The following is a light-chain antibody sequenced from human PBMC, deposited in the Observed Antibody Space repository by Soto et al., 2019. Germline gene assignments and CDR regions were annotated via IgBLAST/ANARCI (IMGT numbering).Light chain of an antibody. CDR1: SSDVGGYNY. CDR2: EVS. J-gene: IGLJ2*01. V-gene: IGLV2-8*01. CDR3: SSYAGSNLV. Sequence: QSALTQPPSASGSPGQSVTISCTGTSSDVGGYNYVSWYQQHPGKAPKVMIYEVSKRPSGAPDRFSGSKSGNTASLTVSGLQAEDEADYYCSSYAGSNLVFGGGTKVTVL.